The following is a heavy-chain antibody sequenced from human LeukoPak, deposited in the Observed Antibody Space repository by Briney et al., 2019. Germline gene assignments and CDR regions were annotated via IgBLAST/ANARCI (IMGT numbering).Heavy chain of an antibody. CDR3: ARDLSGYFDY. V-gene: IGHV3-23*01. Sequence: PGGSLRLSCAASGFTFSSYAMSWVRQAPGKGLEWVSGISGSGGSTNYADSVKGRFTISRDNSKNTLYLQMNSLRAEDTAVYYCARDLSGYFDYWGQGTLVTVSS. D-gene: IGHD2-15*01. CDR1: GFTFSSYA. J-gene: IGHJ4*02. CDR2: ISGSGGST.